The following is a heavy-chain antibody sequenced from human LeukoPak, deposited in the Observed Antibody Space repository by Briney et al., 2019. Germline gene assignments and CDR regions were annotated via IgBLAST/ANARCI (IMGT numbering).Heavy chain of an antibody. J-gene: IGHJ3*02. V-gene: IGHV3-15*01. D-gene: IGHD2-8*01. Sequence: GGSLRLSCAASGFTFSNAWMSWVRQAPGKGLEWVGRIKSKTDGGTTDYAAPVKGRFTISRDDSKNTLYLQMNSLKTVDTAVYYCTTDGWAAGVSAFDIWGQGTMVTVSS. CDR1: GFTFSNAW. CDR2: IKSKTDGGTT. CDR3: TTDGWAAGVSAFDI.